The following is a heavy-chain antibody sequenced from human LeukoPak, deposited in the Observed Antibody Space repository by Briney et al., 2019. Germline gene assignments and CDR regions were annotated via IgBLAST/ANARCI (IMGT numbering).Heavy chain of an antibody. J-gene: IGHJ5*02. CDR1: GGSITSGDYY. D-gene: IGHD3-10*01. CDR2: IYYSGST. V-gene: IGHV4-30-4*01. CDR3: ARVRRITMVRGVCWFDP. Sequence: PSQTLSLTCTLSGGSITSGDYYWSWIRDPPGKGLEWFGYIYYSGSTHYNPSLKCRVTISVEPSKNQFSLKLSSVTAADTAVYYCARVRRITMVRGVCWFDPWGQGTLVTVSS.